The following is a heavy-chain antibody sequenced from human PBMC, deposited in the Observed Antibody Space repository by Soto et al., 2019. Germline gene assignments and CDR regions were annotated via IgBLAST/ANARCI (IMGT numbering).Heavy chain of an antibody. J-gene: IGHJ3*02. CDR2: IYYSGST. CDR1: GGSISSYY. V-gene: IGHV4-59*01. D-gene: IGHD4-17*01. Sequence: QVQLQESGPGLVKPSETLSLTCTVSGGSISSYYWSWIRQPPGKGLEWIGYIYYSGSTNYNPSLKSRVTISVATSKNQFSLKLSSVTAAEPAVYYCARRYGYAFDIWGQGTMVTVSS. CDR3: ARRYGYAFDI.